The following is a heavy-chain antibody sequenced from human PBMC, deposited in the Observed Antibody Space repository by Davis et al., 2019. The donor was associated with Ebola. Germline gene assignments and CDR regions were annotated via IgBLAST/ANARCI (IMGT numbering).Heavy chain of an antibody. D-gene: IGHD3-3*01. Sequence: ASVKVSCKASGYTFTSYYMHWVRQAPGQGLEWMGIINPSGGSTSYAQKFQGRVTMTRDTSTSTVYMELSSLRSEDTAVYYCARDYWDFWSGSPGYYYYYMDVWGKGTTVTVSS. CDR3: ARDYWDFWSGSPGYYYYYMDV. CDR2: INPSGGST. V-gene: IGHV1-46*01. CDR1: GYTFTSYY. J-gene: IGHJ6*03.